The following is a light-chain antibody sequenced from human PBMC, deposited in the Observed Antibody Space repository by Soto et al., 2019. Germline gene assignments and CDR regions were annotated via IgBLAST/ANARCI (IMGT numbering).Light chain of an antibody. V-gene: IGKV3-15*01. CDR1: QSINAH. Sequence: VMTQSPATLSVSPGERVTLSCRASQSINAHLAWYQQKPGQAPRLLIHGASTRATGIPARFSGSGFGTEFIHTISSLQSEDFAVYYCQQYNTWLWTFGQGTKVEIQ. J-gene: IGKJ1*01. CDR3: QQYNTWLWT. CDR2: GAS.